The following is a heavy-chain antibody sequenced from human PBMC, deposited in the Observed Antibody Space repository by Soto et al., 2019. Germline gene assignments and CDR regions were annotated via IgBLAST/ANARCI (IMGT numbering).Heavy chain of an antibody. CDR3: AKDQPGERRSTYYFAY. J-gene: IGHJ4*02. D-gene: IGHD3-10*01. CDR1: GFTFTSYG. Sequence: SLRLSCAASGFTFTSYGMHWVRQAPGKGLEWVAVIPYDESNNYYADSVKGRFTISRDNSKNTLYLQMNSLRAEDTAVYYCAKDQPGERRSTYYFAYWVQGTLVTVSS. V-gene: IGHV3-30*18. CDR2: IPYDESNN.